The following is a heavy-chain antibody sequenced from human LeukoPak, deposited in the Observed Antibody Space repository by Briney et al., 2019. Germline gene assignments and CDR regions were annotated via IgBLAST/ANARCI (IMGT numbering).Heavy chain of an antibody. Sequence: GGSLRLSCEVSGFTFSSHWMHWVRQAPGKGPVWVSRTNTDGSTTNYADSVEGRFTISRDNAKNTVYLQMNSLRAEDTAVYYWARPRALYESSVFSLDYGGQETLVTVPS. CDR2: TNTDGSTT. D-gene: IGHD3-22*01. J-gene: IGHJ4*02. V-gene: IGHV3-74*01. CDR3: ARPRALYESSVFSLDY. CDR1: GFTFSSHW.